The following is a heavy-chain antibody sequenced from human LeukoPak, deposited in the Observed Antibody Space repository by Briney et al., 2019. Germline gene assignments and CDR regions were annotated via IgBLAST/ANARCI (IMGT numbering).Heavy chain of an antibody. J-gene: IGHJ6*02. V-gene: IGHV3-9*01. CDR3: XXXXXXXYYYYGMDV. Sequence: GGSLRLSCAASGFTFSSYSMNWVRQAPGKGLEWVSGISWNSGSIGYADSVKGRFTISRDNAKNSLYLQMNSLRAEDTALYYXXXXXXXXYYYYGMDVWGQGTTVTVSS. CDR1: GFTFSSYS. CDR2: ISWNSGSI.